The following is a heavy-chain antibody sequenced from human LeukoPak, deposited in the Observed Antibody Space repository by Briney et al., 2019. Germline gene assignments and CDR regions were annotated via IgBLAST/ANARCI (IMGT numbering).Heavy chain of an antibody. CDR3: ARGRSGHYFDY. J-gene: IGHJ4*02. CDR2: INSDGSST. Sequence: GGSLRLSCAASGFTFSNFWMHWVRQAPGKGLVWVSRINSDGSSTSYAYSVKGRVTISRDNAKKTLYLQMNSLRAEDTAVYYCARGRSGHYFDYWGQGTLVTVSS. CDR1: GFTFSNFW. D-gene: IGHD5-12*01. V-gene: IGHV3-74*01.